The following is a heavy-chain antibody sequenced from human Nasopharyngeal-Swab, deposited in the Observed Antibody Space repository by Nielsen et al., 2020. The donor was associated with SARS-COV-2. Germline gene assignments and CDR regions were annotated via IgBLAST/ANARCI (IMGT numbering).Heavy chain of an antibody. CDR1: GASISTYY. D-gene: IGHD5-18*01. J-gene: IGHJ4*02. CDR3: ARDDTAMATGFDY. CDR2: ISYSGNP. V-gene: IGHV4-59*01. Sequence: SETLSLTCTVSGASISTYYWSWIRQSPGTGLESIGCISYSGNPNYNPSLQSRVTISVDTSKNHLSLKLSSVTAADSAVYYCARDDTAMATGFDYWGQGVLVTVSS.